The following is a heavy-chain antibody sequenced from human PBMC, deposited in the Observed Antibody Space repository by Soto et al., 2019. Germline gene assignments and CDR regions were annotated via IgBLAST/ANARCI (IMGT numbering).Heavy chain of an antibody. D-gene: IGHD7-27*01. CDR1: GGSINTVNYF. CDR3: ARGPSGDKVDY. V-gene: IGHV4-30-4*01. Sequence: QVQLQESGPGLVKPSQTLSLTCTVSGGSINTVNYFWSWIRQSPDKGLEWIGHIYNGGTSYNNPSPTSRVSISVETSNNSFSLKLSSVSAAGTTVYFWARGPSGDKVDYWGQGTLVTVSS. J-gene: IGHJ4*02. CDR2: IYNGGTS.